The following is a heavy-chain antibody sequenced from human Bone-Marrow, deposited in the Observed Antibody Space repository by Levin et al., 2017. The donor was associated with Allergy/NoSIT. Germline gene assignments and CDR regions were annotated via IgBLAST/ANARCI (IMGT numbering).Heavy chain of an antibody. Sequence: SETLSLTCTVSGGYINRSSYFWGWIRQPSGKGLEWIGSMSYSGNTNYNPSLKSRVTMSVDTSKNQFSLRLSSVAAADTAVYYCVKHIRVHYEGGGFQNWFDPWGQGTLVAVSS. J-gene: IGHJ5*02. CDR3: VKHIRVHYEGGGFQNWFDP. CDR1: GGYINRSSYF. V-gene: IGHV4-39*01. D-gene: IGHD3-16*01. CDR2: MSYSGNT.